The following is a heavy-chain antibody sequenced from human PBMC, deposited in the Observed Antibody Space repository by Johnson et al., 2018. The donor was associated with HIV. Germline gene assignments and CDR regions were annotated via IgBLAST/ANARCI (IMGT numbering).Heavy chain of an antibody. Sequence: VQLVESGGGVVRPGGSLRVSCAASGFSFEDYGMSWVRQRPGKGLEWVSGITLNGADTAYANSVKGRFTISRDNSKNTLYLQMGSLSAEDMAGYYGAGYQGANGDYAAAQDAFDIWGQGTMVTVSS. V-gene: IGHV3-20*04. CDR2: ITLNGADT. CDR3: AGYQGANGDYAAAQDAFDI. CDR1: GFSFEDYG. J-gene: IGHJ3*02. D-gene: IGHD4-17*01.